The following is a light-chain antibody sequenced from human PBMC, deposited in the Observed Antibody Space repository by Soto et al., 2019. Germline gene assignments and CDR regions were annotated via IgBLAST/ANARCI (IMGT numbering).Light chain of an antibody. J-gene: IGLJ2*01. V-gene: IGLV2-14*01. CDR3: SSYTSSSTLV. CDR2: DVS. Sequence: QSALTKPASVSGSPGQSITISCTGTRSDVGGYNYVSWYQQHPGKAPKLMIYDVSNRPSGVSNRFSGSKSGNTASLTISGLQAEDEADYYCSSYTSSSTLVFGGGTKVTVL. CDR1: RSDVGGYNY.